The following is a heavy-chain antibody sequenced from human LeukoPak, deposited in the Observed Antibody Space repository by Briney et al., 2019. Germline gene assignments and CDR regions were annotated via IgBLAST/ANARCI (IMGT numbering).Heavy chain of an antibody. CDR3: ARTYSSGWYGYYYYYMDV. CDR2: IYSGGST. D-gene: IGHD6-19*01. V-gene: IGHV3-66*01. J-gene: IGHJ6*03. Sequence: PGGSLRLSCAASGFTVSSNYMSWVRQAPGKGLEWVSVIYSGGSTYYADSVKGRFTISRDNSKNTLYLQMNSLRAEDTAVYYCARTYSSGWYGYYYYYMDVWGKGTTVTISS. CDR1: GFTVSSNY.